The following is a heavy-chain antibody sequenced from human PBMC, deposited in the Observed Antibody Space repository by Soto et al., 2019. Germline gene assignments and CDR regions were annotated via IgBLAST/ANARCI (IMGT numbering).Heavy chain of an antibody. J-gene: IGHJ6*02. CDR3: ARGGHDILTGYYTAFYYYYYGMDV. Sequence: GASVKVSCRASGGTFSIYAISWVRQAPGQGLEWMGVIIPIFGTANYAQKFQNRVTITADESTSTAYMELSSLRSEDTALYYCARGGHDILTGYYTAFYYYYYGMDVWGQGTTVTVSS. D-gene: IGHD3-9*01. CDR1: GGTFSIYA. CDR2: IIPIFGTA. V-gene: IGHV1-69*13.